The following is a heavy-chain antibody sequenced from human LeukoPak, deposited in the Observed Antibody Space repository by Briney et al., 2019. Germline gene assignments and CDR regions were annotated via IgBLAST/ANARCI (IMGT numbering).Heavy chain of an antibody. V-gene: IGHV5-10-1*01. CDR1: GYSFTSYW. CDR3: ARRLGFVGATGYGMDV. D-gene: IGHD1-26*01. Sequence: GESLRISCQVSGYSFTSYWISWVRQMPGKGLEWMGRIDPSDSYTNYSPSFQGHVTISADKSISTAYLQWSSLKASDTAMYYCARRLGFVGATGYGMDVWGQGTTVTVSS. J-gene: IGHJ6*02. CDR2: IDPSDSYT.